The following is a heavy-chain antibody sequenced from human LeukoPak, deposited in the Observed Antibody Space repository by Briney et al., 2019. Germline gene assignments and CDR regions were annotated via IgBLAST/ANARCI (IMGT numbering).Heavy chain of an antibody. CDR3: ARGGGNFDY. CDR2: INQDGSGE. CDR1: GFTFSSNW. J-gene: IGHJ4*02. D-gene: IGHD2-15*01. Sequence: GRSLRLSCAGSGFTFSSNWMSWVRQAPGKGLEWVANINQDGSGEYYLDSVRGRFTISRDNAKNSLYLQMNSLRAEDTAIYYCARGGGNFDYWGQGTLVTVSS. V-gene: IGHV3-7*02.